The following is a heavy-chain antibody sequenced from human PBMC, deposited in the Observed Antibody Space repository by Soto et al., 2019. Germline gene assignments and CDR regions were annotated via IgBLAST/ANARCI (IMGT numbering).Heavy chain of an antibody. CDR2: IDVGSANA. Sequence: QMQLVQSGPEVKKPGTSVKVSCKTSGFTFSSSAVHWVRQARGHRLQWIGWIDVGSANANYAHMLQERVTTSSDMYTTTAYMQLSSPRPEATAVYYCATVVGGYIYGCARPWGPGTLVTVSS. V-gene: IGHV1-58*01. CDR3: ATVVGGYIYGCARP. J-gene: IGHJ5*02. CDR1: GFTFSSSA. D-gene: IGHD4-17*01.